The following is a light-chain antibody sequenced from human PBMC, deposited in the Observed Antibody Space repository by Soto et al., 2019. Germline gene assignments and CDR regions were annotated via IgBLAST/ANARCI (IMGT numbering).Light chain of an antibody. Sequence: DVVMTQSPLSLPVTLGQPASISCRSSQSLVYSDGNTYLNWFLQRPGQSPRRLIYKVSNRDSGVRDRFGGSGSCTDFTLKISWVEAEDVGVYYWMQAARWPYTFGQGTRLEIK. CDR3: MQAARWPYT. J-gene: IGKJ2*01. CDR2: KVS. CDR1: QSLVYSDGNTY. V-gene: IGKV2-30*01.